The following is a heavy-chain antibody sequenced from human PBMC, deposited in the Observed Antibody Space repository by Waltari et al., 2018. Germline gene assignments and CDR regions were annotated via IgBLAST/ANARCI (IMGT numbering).Heavy chain of an antibody. J-gene: IGHJ4*02. CDR2: IYPGDSDT. CDR3: ARQRGDNYYFDY. V-gene: IGHV5-51*01. D-gene: IGHD1-1*01. Sequence: EVQLVQSGAEVKKPGESLKISCQGSGYTFSTLWIAWLRQMPGKDLEWMWVIYPGDSDTRYSPSFQGQVTISADKSISTAYLQWSSLKASDSGIYYCARQRGDNYYFDYWGQGTLVTVSS. CDR1: GYTFSTLW.